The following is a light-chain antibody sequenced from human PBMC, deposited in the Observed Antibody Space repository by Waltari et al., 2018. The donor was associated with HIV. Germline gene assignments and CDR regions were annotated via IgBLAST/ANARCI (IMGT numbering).Light chain of an antibody. V-gene: IGKV3-11*01. CDR3: QQRSNWPRT. CDR1: QSVSSY. J-gene: IGKJ1*01. CDR2: DAS. Sequence: EIVLTQSPATLSLSPGERANLSCRASQSVSSYLAWYQQKPGQAPRLLIYDASNRATGIPARFSGSGSGTDFTLTISSLEPEDFAVYYCQQRSNWPRTFGQGTKVEIK.